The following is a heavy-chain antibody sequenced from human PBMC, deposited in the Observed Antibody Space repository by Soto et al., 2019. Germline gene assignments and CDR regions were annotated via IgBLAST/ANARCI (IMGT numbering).Heavy chain of an antibody. V-gene: IGHV4-59*01. CDR1: GGSINNNY. Sequence: QVQLQESGPGLVKPSETLSLTCTDSGGSINNNYWSWIRQPPGKGLEWIGYIYSSGSTKYNPSLRSRVTVSLDTSKNQFSLKLSSVTAADTAVYYCAIGYTSHDYWRQGTLVTVSS. J-gene: IGHJ4*02. D-gene: IGHD2-2*01. CDR3: AIGYTSHDY. CDR2: IYSSGST.